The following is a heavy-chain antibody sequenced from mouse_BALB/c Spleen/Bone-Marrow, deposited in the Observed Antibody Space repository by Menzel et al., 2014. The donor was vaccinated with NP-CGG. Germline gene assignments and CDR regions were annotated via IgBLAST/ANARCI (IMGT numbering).Heavy chain of an antibody. CDR3: ARSDYGAWFAY. CDR1: GYYITSGYS. V-gene: IGHV3-1*02. CDR2: IHYSGST. J-gene: IGHJ3*01. D-gene: IGHD2-4*01. Sequence: EVKLMESGPDLVKPSQSLSLTCTVTGYYITSGYSWHWIRQFPGNKLEWMGYIHYSGSTNYNPSLKSRISITRVTSKNQFFLQLNSVTTEDTATYFCARSDYGAWFAYGGQVDSGHCLC.